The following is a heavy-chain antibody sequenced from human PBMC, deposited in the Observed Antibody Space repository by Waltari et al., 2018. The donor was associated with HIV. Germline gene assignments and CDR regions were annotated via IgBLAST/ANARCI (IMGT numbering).Heavy chain of an antibody. CDR3: ARVKIVGNWFDP. Sequence: QVQLQASGPGLVTPSQTLSLTCPVSGGSISSGDYYWSLIRQPPGKGLEWIGYMYYSGSTYSNPSLKSRVTISVDTSKNQFSLKLSSVTAADTAVYYCARVKIVGNWFDPWGQGTLVTVSS. CDR2: MYYSGST. V-gene: IGHV4-30-4*01. D-gene: IGHD1-26*01. CDR1: GGSISSGDYY. J-gene: IGHJ5*02.